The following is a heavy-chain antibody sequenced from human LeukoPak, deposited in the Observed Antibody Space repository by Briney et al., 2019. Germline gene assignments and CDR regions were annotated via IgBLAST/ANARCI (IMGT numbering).Heavy chain of an antibody. CDR1: GYTFTGYY. J-gene: IGHJ4*02. CDR3: AREGGDYYDSSGYNFFDY. V-gene: IGHV1-2*02. Sequence: ASVKVSCKASGYTFTGYYMHWVRQAPGQGLEWMGWINPNSGGTNYAQKFQGRVTMTRDTSISTAYMELSRLRSDDTAVYYCAREGGDYYDSSGYNFFDYWGQGTLVTVSS. D-gene: IGHD3-22*01. CDR2: INPNSGGT.